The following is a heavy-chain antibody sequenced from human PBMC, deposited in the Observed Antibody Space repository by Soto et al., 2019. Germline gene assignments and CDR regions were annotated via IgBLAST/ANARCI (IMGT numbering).Heavy chain of an antibody. J-gene: IGHJ4*02. Sequence: PGGSLRLSCAASGFTVSSNYMSWVRQAPGKGLEWVSVIYSGGSTYYADSVKGRFTTSRHNSKNTLYLQMNSLRAEDTAVYYCARVYYGDYFDYWGQGTLVTVSS. CDR3: ARVYYGDYFDY. CDR2: IYSGGST. D-gene: IGHD4-17*01. CDR1: GFTVSSNY. V-gene: IGHV3-53*04.